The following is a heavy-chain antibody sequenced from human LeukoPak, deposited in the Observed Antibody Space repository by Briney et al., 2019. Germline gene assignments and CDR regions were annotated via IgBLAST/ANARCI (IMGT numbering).Heavy chain of an antibody. V-gene: IGHV4-39*01. CDR3: ARLSSSSWYESDDY. D-gene: IGHD6-13*01. CDR2: IYYSGST. CDR1: GGSISDYY. Sequence: PSETLSLTCTVSGGSISDYYWSWIRQPPGKGLEWIGSIYYSGSTYYNPSLKSRVTISVDTSKNQFSLKLSSVTAADTAVYYCARLSSSSWYESDDYWGQGTLVTVSS. J-gene: IGHJ4*02.